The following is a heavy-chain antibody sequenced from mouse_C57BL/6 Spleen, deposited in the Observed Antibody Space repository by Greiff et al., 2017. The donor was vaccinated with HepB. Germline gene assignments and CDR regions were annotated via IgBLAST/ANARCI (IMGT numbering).Heavy chain of an antibody. V-gene: IGHV1-15*01. D-gene: IGHD2-2*01. J-gene: IGHJ3*01. CDR2: IDPETGGT. CDR1: GYTFTDYE. CDR3: TREGGYDGSGFAY. Sequence: VQLQQSGAELVRPGASVTLSCKASGYTFTDYEMHWVKQTPVHGLEWIGAIDPETGGTAYNQKFKGKAILTADKSSSTAYMELRSLTSEDSAVYYCTREGGYDGSGFAYWGQGTLVTFSA.